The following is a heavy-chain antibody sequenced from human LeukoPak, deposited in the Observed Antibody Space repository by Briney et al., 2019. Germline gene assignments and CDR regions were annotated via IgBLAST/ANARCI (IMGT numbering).Heavy chain of an antibody. CDR2: ISAYNGNT. CDR3: ARELYDFWSGYYTGMAGY. V-gene: IGHV1-18*01. Sequence: ASVKVSCKASGYTFTSYGISWVRQAHGQGIEWMGWISAYNGNTNYAQTLQARVTMTTDPSTSTAYMELRSLRSDDTAVYYCARELYDFWSGYYTGMAGYWGQGTLVTVSS. CDR1: GYTFTSYG. J-gene: IGHJ4*02. D-gene: IGHD3-3*01.